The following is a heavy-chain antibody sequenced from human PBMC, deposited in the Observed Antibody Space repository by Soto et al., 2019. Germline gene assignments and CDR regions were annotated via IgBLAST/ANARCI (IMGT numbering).Heavy chain of an antibody. J-gene: IGHJ5*02. CDR1: GYTFTSYD. Sequence: QVQLVQSGAEVKKPGASVKVSCKASGYTFTSYDINWVRQATEQGLEWMGWMNPNSGNTGYAQKIQGRLTMTRNASISTAYMELSSLRSEDTAVYYCARERSAAGTGWFDPWGQGTLVTVSS. CDR3: ARERSAAGTGWFDP. D-gene: IGHD6-13*01. CDR2: MNPNSGNT. V-gene: IGHV1-8*01.